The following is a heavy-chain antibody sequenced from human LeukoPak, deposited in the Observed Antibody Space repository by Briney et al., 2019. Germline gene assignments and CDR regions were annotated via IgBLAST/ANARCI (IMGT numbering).Heavy chain of an antibody. CDR2: IIPIFGTA. CDR1: GGTFSSYA. V-gene: IGHV1-69*05. CDR3: ARDQGYTVDHYYYYYGMDV. D-gene: IGHD4-23*01. J-gene: IGHJ6*02. Sequence: ASVKVSCKASGGTFSSYAISWVRQAPGQGLEWMGGIIPIFGTANYAQKFQGRVTITTDESTSTAYMELSSLRAEDTAVYYCARDQGYTVDHYYYYYGMDVWGQGTTVTVSS.